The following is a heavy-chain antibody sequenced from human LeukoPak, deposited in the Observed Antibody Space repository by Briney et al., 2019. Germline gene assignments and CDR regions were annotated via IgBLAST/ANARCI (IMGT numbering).Heavy chain of an antibody. V-gene: IGHV3-21*01. D-gene: IGHD3-10*01. CDR3: ARRITMVRGVTPFDY. Sequence: GGSLGLSCAASGFIFSDYSMNWVRQAPGKGLEWVSSISRSGTFIYYADSVKGRFTISRDNAKNSLYLQMNSLRAEDTAVYYCARRITMVRGVTPFDYWGQGTLVTVSS. J-gene: IGHJ4*02. CDR2: ISRSGTFI. CDR1: GFIFSDYS.